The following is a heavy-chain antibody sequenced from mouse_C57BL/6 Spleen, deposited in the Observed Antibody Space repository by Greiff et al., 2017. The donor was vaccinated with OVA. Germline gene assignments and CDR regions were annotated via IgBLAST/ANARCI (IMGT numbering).Heavy chain of an antibody. CDR1: GYTFTDYN. CDR2: INPNNGGT. Sequence: EVKLQESGPELVKPGASVKMSCKASGYTFTDYNMHWVKQSHGKSLEWIGYINPNNGGTSYNQKFKGKATLTVNKSSSTAYMELRSLTSEDSAVYYCAREGNFYFDYWGQGTTLTVSS. J-gene: IGHJ2*01. D-gene: IGHD2-1*01. V-gene: IGHV1-22*01. CDR3: AREGNFYFDY.